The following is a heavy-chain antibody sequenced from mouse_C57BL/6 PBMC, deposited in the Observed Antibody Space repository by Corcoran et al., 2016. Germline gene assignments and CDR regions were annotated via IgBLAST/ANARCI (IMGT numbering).Heavy chain of an antibody. J-gene: IGHJ3*01. Sequence: EVQLQQSGPELVKPGASVKVSCKASGYTFTDYCMNWVKQSHGKSLEWIGDINPNNGGTSYNQKFKGKATLTVDKSSSTAYMELRSLTSEDSAVYYCARSTGTRFAYWGQGTLVTVSA. V-gene: IGHV1-26*01. CDR3: ARSTGTRFAY. CDR2: INPNNGGT. CDR1: GYTFTDYC. D-gene: IGHD4-1*01.